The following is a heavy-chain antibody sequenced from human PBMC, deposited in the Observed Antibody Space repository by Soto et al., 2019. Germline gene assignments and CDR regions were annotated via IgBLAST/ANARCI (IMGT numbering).Heavy chain of an antibody. Sequence: EVQLVESGGGLVQPGGSLRLSCSASGFTFSSYAMHWVLQAPGKGLEYVSAISSNGGSTYYADSVKGRFTISRDNSKNTLYLQMSSLRAEDTAVYYCVKDGLEDGDYGGVAADYWGQGPMVTVSS. D-gene: IGHD4-17*01. CDR2: ISSNGGST. V-gene: IGHV3-64D*06. J-gene: IGHJ4*02. CDR3: VKDGLEDGDYGGVAADY. CDR1: GFTFSSYA.